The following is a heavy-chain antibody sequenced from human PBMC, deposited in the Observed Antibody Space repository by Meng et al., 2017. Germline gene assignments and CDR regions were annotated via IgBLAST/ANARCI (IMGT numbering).Heavy chain of an antibody. V-gene: IGHV1-3*01. CDR2: INAGNGNT. Sequence: QVLFGESGAEVKKPVASVKFSCKSSGYTFTSYSIHWVRQAPGQRLEWMGWINAGNGNTKYSQKFQGRVTITRDTSASTAYMELSSLRSEDTAVYYCARDKFKTFDPWGQGTLVTVSS. CDR3: ARDKFKTFDP. CDR1: GYTFTSYS. J-gene: IGHJ5*02.